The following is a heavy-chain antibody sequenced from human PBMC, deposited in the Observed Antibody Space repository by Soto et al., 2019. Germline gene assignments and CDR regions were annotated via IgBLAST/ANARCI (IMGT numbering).Heavy chain of an antibody. J-gene: IGHJ5*02. V-gene: IGHV1-3*01. D-gene: IGHD3-3*01. Sequence: GASVKVSCKASGYTFTSYAMHWVRQAPGQRLERMGWINAGNGNTKYSQKFQGRVTITRDTSASTAYMELSSLRSEDTAVYYCARDLGFPGQFFGWFDPWGQGTLVTVSS. CDR2: INAGNGNT. CDR1: GYTFTSYA. CDR3: ARDLGFPGQFFGWFDP.